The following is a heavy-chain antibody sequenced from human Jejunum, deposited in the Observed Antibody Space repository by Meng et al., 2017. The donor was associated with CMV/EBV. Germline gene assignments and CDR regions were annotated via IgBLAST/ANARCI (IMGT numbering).Heavy chain of an antibody. CDR2: ITSSGTFI. V-gene: IGHV3-21*01. Sequence: CVVSGFTVSSSFMGWVRQAPGRGLGWVSSITSSGTFIYYADSAKGRFTISRDNAKTSLYLQMNSLRADDTAVYYCARDYRRGDGSGWGQGTLVTVSS. CDR1: GFTVSSSF. D-gene: IGHD2-21*02. CDR3: ARDYRRGDGSG. J-gene: IGHJ4*02.